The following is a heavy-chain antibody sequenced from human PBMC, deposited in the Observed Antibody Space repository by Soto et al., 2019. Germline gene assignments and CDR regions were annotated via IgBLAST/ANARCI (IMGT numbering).Heavy chain of an antibody. D-gene: IGHD2-8*01. CDR1: GYTFTSYY. J-gene: IGHJ6*02. CDR3: ARGGGHCTNGVCYTRKDYGMDV. V-gene: IGHV1-46*01. CDR2: INPSGGST. Sequence: ASVKVSCKASGYTFTSYYMHWVRQAPGQGLEWMGIINPSGGSTSYAQKFQGRVTMTRDTSTSTVYMELSSLRSEDTAVYYCARGGGHCTNGVCYTRKDYGMDVWGQGTTVTVSS.